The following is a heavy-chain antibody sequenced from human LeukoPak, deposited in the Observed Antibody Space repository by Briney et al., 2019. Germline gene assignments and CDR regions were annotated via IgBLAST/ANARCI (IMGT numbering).Heavy chain of an antibody. V-gene: IGHV5-51*01. CDR2: IYPGDSDT. J-gene: IGHJ4*02. D-gene: IGHD2-15*01. Sequence: GESLKISCKGYEYSFSSYWIGWVRPMPGKGLELMGIIYPGDSDTRYSPSFRGQVTISADRSISTAYLQWGSLKASDTAMYYCARLWTVGGIRYFDYWGQGTLVTVSS. CDR1: EYSFSSYW. CDR3: ARLWTVGGIRYFDY.